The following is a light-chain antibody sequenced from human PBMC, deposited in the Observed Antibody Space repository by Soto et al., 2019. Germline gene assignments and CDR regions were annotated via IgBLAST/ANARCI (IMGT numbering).Light chain of an antibody. Sequence: LTQPASVSGSPGQSITISCTGTSSDIGAYNYVSWYQQYPGKAPKLMIYGVTNRPSGVSNRFSGSKTGNTASLTISGLQAEDEADYYCFSHRSGDSHVFGTGTKVTVL. CDR3: FSHRSGDSHV. V-gene: IGLV2-14*01. CDR1: SSDIGAYNY. J-gene: IGLJ1*01. CDR2: GVT.